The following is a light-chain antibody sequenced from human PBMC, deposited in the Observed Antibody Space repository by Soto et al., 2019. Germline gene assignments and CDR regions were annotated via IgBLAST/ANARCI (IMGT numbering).Light chain of an antibody. Sequence: QSVLTQPASVSGSPGQSITISCTGTSSDIGGYNYVSWYQHHPGKAPKLMIFEVSNRPSGVSNRFSGSKSDNTASLTISGLLAEDEADYYCSSYTSGSTLWVFGGGTKVTVL. CDR1: SSDIGGYNY. CDR3: SSYTSGSTLWV. V-gene: IGLV2-14*01. J-gene: IGLJ3*02. CDR2: EVS.